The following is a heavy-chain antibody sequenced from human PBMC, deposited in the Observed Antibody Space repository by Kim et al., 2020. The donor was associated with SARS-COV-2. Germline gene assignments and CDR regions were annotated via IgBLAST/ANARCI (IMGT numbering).Heavy chain of an antibody. Sequence: SETLSLTCTVSGGSVSSGSYYWSWIRQPPGKGLEWIGYIYYSGSTNYNPSLKSRVTISVDTSKNQFSLKLSSVTAADTAVYYCARVVVRGVPAAIAYYYYGMDVWGQGTTVTVSS. D-gene: IGHD2-2*01. CDR3: ARVVVRGVPAAIAYYYYGMDV. J-gene: IGHJ6*02. CDR2: IYYSGST. V-gene: IGHV4-61*01. CDR1: GGSVSSGSYY.